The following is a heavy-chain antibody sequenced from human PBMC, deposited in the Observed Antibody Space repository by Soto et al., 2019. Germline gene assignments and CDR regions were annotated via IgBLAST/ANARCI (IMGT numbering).Heavy chain of an antibody. Sequence: EVQLVESGGGLVQPGGSLRLSCAASGFTFGSYWMHWVRQAPGKGLVWVSRINSDGSSTVYADSVKGRFTISRDNAKNTLYLQMNSLRAEDTAVYYCARVYCSGGSCYSVDYWGQGTLVTVSS. CDR2: INSDGSST. D-gene: IGHD2-15*01. J-gene: IGHJ4*02. CDR1: GFTFGSYW. CDR3: ARVYCSGGSCYSVDY. V-gene: IGHV3-74*01.